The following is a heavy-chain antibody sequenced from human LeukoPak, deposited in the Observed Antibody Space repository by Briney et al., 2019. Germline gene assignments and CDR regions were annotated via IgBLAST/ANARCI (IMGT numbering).Heavy chain of an antibody. CDR3: SYYYGSGSEYMDV. Sequence: GGSLRLSCAASGFTFSSYWMSRVRQAPGKGLEWVANIKQDGSEKYYVDSVKGRFTISRDNAKNSLYLQMNSLRAEDTAVYYCSYYYGSGSEYMDVWGKGTTVTVSS. D-gene: IGHD3-10*01. CDR2: IKQDGSEK. V-gene: IGHV3-7*01. CDR1: GFTFSSYW. J-gene: IGHJ6*03.